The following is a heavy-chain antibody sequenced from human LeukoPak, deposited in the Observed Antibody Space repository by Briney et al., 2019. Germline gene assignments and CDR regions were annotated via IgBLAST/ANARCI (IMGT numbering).Heavy chain of an antibody. V-gene: IGHV4-34*01. D-gene: IGHD2-15*01. CDR3: ARGRSRVVHY. J-gene: IGHJ4*02. Sequence: SGTLALPCAVYGGSFSGYYWSWIRQPPGKGLEWIGEINHSGSTNYNPSLKSRVTISVDTSKNQFSLKLSSVTAADTAVYYCARGRSRVVHYWGQGTLVTVSS. CDR1: GGSFSGYY. CDR2: INHSGST.